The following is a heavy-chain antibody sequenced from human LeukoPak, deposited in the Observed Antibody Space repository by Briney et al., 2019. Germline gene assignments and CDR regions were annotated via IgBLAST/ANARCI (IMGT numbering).Heavy chain of an antibody. D-gene: IGHD6-19*01. CDR2: IIPILGIA. CDR3: ARADSSGWTGYGMDV. V-gene: IGHV1-69*04. CDR1: GGTFSSYA. Sequence: ASVKVPCKASGGTFSSYAISWVRQAPGQGLEWMGRIIPILGIANYAQKFQGRVTITADKSTSTAYMELSSLRSEDTAVYYCARADSSGWTGYGMDVWGQGTTVTVSS. J-gene: IGHJ6*02.